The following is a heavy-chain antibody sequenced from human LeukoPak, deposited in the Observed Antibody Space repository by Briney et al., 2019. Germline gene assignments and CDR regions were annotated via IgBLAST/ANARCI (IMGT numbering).Heavy chain of an antibody. J-gene: IGHJ3*01. CDR1: GFTFRRYG. CDR2: VSYDGSDK. D-gene: IGHD3-22*01. CDR3: AKDMYEYDTGGYYRTGAFDF. Sequence: GGSLRLSCAASGFTFRRYGLHWVRQAPGKGLEWVAAVSYDGSDKYYADSVKGRFTISRDNSKNTLFLQRNSLRAEDTAVYYCAKDMYEYDTGGYYRTGAFDFWGQGTMVTGSP. V-gene: IGHV3-30*18.